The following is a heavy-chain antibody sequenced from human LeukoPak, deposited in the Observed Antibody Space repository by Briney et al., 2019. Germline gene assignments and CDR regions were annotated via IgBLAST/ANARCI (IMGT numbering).Heavy chain of an antibody. CDR2: IIPIFGTA. Sequence: ASVKVSCKASGGTFSGYAISWVRQAPGQGLEWMGGIIPIFGTANYAQKFQGRVTITADESTSTAYMELSSLRSEDTAVYYCAREFRFLEWPERYFDLWGRGTLVTVSS. J-gene: IGHJ2*01. D-gene: IGHD3-3*01. V-gene: IGHV1-69*13. CDR3: AREFRFLEWPERYFDL. CDR1: GGTFSGYA.